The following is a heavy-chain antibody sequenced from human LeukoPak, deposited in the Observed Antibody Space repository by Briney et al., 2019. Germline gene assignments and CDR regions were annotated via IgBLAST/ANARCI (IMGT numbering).Heavy chain of an antibody. CDR3: TTDWGTGTTFDY. CDR2: IKSKTDGGTT. V-gene: IGHV3-15*07. D-gene: IGHD1-7*01. CDR1: GFTFSNAW. Sequence: GGSLRLSCAASGFTFSNAWMNWVRQAPGKGLEWVGRIKSKTDGGTTDYAAPVKGRFTISRDGSKNTLYLQMNSLKTEDTAAYYCTTDWGTGTTFDYWGQGTLVTVSS. J-gene: IGHJ4*02.